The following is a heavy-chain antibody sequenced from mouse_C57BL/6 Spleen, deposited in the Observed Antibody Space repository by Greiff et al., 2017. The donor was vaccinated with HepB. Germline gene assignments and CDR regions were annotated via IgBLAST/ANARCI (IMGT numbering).Heavy chain of an antibody. CDR1: GYTFTSYW. CDR2: IHPNSGSN. V-gene: IGHV1-64*01. CDR3: ARSAGSSSYYYAMDY. Sequence: QVQLQQPGAELVKPGASVKLSCKASGYTFTSYWMHWVKQRPGQGLEWIGMIHPNSGSNNYNEKFKSKATLTVDKSSSTAYMQLSSLTYEDSAVYYCARSAGSSSYYYAMDYWGQGTSVTVSS. J-gene: IGHJ4*01. D-gene: IGHD1-1*01.